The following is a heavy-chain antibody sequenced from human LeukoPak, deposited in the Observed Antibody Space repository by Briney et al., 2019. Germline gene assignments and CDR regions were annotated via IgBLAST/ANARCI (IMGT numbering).Heavy chain of an antibody. CDR2: IKSKVDGGTP. D-gene: IGHD3-22*01. V-gene: IGHV3-15*07. J-gene: IGHJ5*02. CDR3: ARGPRGYDSSGGP. CDR1: GFSFSDAW. Sequence: GGSLRLSCAASGFSFSDAWMNWVRQAPGKGLEWVGHIKSKVDGGTPDYVAPVKGRFTISRDNAKSSLYLQMNSLRAEDTAVYYCARGPRGYDSSGGPWGQGTLVTVSS.